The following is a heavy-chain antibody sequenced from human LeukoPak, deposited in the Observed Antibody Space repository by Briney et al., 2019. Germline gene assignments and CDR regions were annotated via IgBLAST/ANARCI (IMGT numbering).Heavy chain of an antibody. D-gene: IGHD1-26*01. CDR2: IILRFGTV. CDR3: ARGKPASGSFYKDQYHYMDV. Sequence: GASVKVSCKSSGGTLSGFGISWVRQAPGQGPEWMGGIILRFGTVNYAQKFQGRVTITADESTNTAYMETSSLKSEDTAIYYCARGKPASGSFYKDQYHYMDVWGKGTAVTISS. CDR1: GGTLSGFG. V-gene: IGHV1-69*13. J-gene: IGHJ6*03.